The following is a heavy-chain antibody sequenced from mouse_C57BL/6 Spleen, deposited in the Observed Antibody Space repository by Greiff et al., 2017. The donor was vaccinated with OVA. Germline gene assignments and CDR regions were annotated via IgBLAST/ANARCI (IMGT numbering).Heavy chain of an antibody. J-gene: IGHJ4*01. D-gene: IGHD2-4*01. CDR1: GYTFTSYW. Sequence: QVQLQQPGAELVMPGASVKLSCKASGYTFTSYWMHWVKQRPGQGLEWIGMIHPNSGSTNYNEKFKSKATLTVDKSSSTAYMQLSSLTSEDSAVYYCARRPDYPYYYAMDYWGQGTSVTVSS. CDR3: ARRPDYPYYYAMDY. CDR2: IHPNSGST. V-gene: IGHV1-64*01.